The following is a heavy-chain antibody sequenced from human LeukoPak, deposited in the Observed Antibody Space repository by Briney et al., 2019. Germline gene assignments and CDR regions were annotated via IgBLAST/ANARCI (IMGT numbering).Heavy chain of an antibody. CDR2: MNPSSGNT. V-gene: IGHV1-8*03. CDR1: GYTFTSYD. D-gene: IGHD4-11*01. Sequence: ASVKVSCKASGYTFTSYDINWVRQATGQGLEWMGWMNPSSGNTGYAQKFQGRVTITRNTSISTAYMELSSLRSEDTAVYYCARVTFRSNYGVRWFDPWGQGTLVTVSS. J-gene: IGHJ5*02. CDR3: ARVTFRSNYGVRWFDP.